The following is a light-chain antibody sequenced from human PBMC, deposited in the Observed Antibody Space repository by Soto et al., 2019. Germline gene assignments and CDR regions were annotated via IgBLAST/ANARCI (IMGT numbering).Light chain of an antibody. CDR3: MQGTHWPFS. CDR1: QSLVYSDGNTY. CDR2: KVS. J-gene: IGKJ4*02. V-gene: IGKV2-30*01. Sequence: DVVLTQSPLSLPVTLGQPASISCRSSQSLVYSDGNTYMNWPQQRPGQSPRRLIYKVSNRDSGVPDRINGSRSGADFTLKIRRVEAEDVGVCYFMQGTHWPFSFRGWPKVEIK.